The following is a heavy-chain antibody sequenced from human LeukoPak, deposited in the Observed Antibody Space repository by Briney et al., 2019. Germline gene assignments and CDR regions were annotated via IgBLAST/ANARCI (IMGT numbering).Heavy chain of an antibody. V-gene: IGHV3-23*01. Sequence: PGGSLRLSCAASGFTFDTYAMNWVRQAPGKGLEWVSGISGSGDTTYYGDSVKGRFTISRDNSKNTLYLQMNSLKAEDTAIYYCAKGGVVLRFLEDFWGQGTLVTVSS. J-gene: IGHJ4*02. CDR3: AKGGVVLRFLEDF. CDR2: ISGSGDTT. CDR1: GFTFDTYA. D-gene: IGHD3-3*01.